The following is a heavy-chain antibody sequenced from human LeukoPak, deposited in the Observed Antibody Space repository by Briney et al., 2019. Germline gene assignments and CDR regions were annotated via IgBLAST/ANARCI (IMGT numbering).Heavy chain of an antibody. CDR3: TRDKTSGWYEDAFDI. V-gene: IGHV3-49*04. CDR1: GFTLGDYA. D-gene: IGHD6-19*01. Sequence: GGSLRLSCSASGFTLGDYAFSWVRQAPGKGLEWVGFVRTKAYGGTTECAASVKGRFTISRDDSKSIAYLQMNSLKTEDTAIYYCTRDKTSGWYEDAFDIWGQGTMVTVSS. J-gene: IGHJ3*02. CDR2: VRTKAYGGTT.